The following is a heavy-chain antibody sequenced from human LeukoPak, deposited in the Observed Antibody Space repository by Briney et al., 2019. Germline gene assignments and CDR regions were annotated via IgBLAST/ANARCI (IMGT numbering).Heavy chain of an antibody. D-gene: IGHD2-15*01. V-gene: IGHV4-34*01. CDR3: ARQDIVVVVADY. Sequence: PSETLSLTCAVYGGSFSGYYWSWIRQPPGKGLEWIGEINHSGSTNYNPSLKSRVTISVDTSKNQFSLKLSSVTAADTAVYYCARQDIVVVVADYWGQGTLVTVSS. CDR1: GGSFSGYY. CDR2: INHSGST. J-gene: IGHJ4*02.